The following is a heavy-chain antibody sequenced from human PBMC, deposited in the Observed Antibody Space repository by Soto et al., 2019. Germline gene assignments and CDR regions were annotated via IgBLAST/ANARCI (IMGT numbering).Heavy chain of an antibody. J-gene: IGHJ4*02. D-gene: IGHD1-26*01. Sequence: QVQLVQSGAEVRKPGASVKVSCKASGYTFTSYYLHWVRQAPGQGLEWMGMITPSDGSRTYAQEFQSSVTMTSDTSTSTVYMDMSSLISEDTAVYYCARALPRYIVGLMRDFDYWGQGSLVTVSA. V-gene: IGHV1-46*01. CDR1: GYTFTSYY. CDR2: ITPSDGSR. CDR3: ARALPRYIVGLMRDFDY.